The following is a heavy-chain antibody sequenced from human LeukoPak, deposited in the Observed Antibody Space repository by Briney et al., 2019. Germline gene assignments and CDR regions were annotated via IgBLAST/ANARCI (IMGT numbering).Heavy chain of an antibody. V-gene: IGHV3-7*05. CDR3: AREWWYLDY. CDR1: GFTFSTYA. CDR2: IKEDGSDT. J-gene: IGHJ4*02. D-gene: IGHD2-15*01. Sequence: GGSLRVSCAASGFTFSTYAMTWVRQAPGRGLEWVARIKEDGSDTYYVDSVKGRFTISRDKAKKTVYLQMNSLRVEDTAVYYCAREWWYLDYWGQGTLVTVSS.